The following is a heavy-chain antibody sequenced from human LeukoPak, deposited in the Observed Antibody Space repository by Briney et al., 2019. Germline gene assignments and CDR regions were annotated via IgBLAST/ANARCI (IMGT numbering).Heavy chain of an antibody. CDR2: ISSSSSTI. D-gene: IGHD3-16*01. CDR3: ARDWPYDYVWGSRYDAFDI. CDR1: GFTFSSYS. Sequence: GGSLRLSCAASGFTFSSYSMNWVRQAPGKGLEWVSYISSSSSTIYYADSVKGRFTISRDNAKNSLYLQMNSLRAEDTAVYYCARDWPYDYVWGSRYDAFDIWGQGTMVTVSS. V-gene: IGHV3-48*01. J-gene: IGHJ3*02.